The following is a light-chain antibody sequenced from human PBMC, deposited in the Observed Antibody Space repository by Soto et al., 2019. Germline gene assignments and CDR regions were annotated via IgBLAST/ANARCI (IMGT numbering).Light chain of an antibody. V-gene: IGKV1D-12*01. CDR3: QQANRFPIT. Sequence: DIPMTQSPSSVSASVGDRVTITCRASQDISSWLAWYQQKPGKAPKLLIYAASSLQSGVPSRFSGSGSGTDFTLTFSSLQPEDFATYYCQQANRFPITFGQGTRLEIK. J-gene: IGKJ5*01. CDR1: QDISSW. CDR2: AAS.